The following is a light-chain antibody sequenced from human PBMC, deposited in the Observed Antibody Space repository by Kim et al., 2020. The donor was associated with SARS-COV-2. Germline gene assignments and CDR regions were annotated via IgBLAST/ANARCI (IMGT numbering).Light chain of an antibody. V-gene: IGKV1-5*03. CDR1: QSISTW. J-gene: IGKJ1*01. Sequence: DIQMTQSPSPLSASVGDRVTITCRASQSISTWLAWYQQRQGIAPKVLIYRTSDLGGGVPSRFSGSVSGTEFTLTISSLQPDDFATYYCQQYNTYPWTFGQGTKVDIK. CDR3: QQYNTYPWT. CDR2: RTS.